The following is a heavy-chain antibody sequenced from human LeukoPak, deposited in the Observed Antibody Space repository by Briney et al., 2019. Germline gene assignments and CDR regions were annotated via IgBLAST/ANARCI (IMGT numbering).Heavy chain of an antibody. CDR2: IKEGGTVN. CDR3: ARDPPPPLDAFDI. J-gene: IGHJ3*02. CDR1: GFTFNRSW. V-gene: IGHV3-7*01. Sequence: GGSLRLSCAASGFTFNRSWMIWVRQAPGKGLEWVASIKEGGTVNYYVDSVKGRFTISRDNAKNSLYLQMNSLRAEDTAVYYCARDPPPPLDAFDIWGQGTMVTVSS.